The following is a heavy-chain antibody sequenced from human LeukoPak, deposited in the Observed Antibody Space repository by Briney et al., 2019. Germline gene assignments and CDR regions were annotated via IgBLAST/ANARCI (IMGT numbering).Heavy chain of an antibody. CDR2: INPNSGGT. CDR1: GYTFTGYY. Sequence: ASVKVSCKASGYTFTGYYMHWVRQAPGQGLEWMGWINPNSGGTNYAQKFQGRVTMTRDTSISTAYMELSRLRSDDTAVYYCARETNDSGYDSSSGSYFDYWGQGTLVTVSS. CDR3: ARETNDSGYDSSSGSYFDY. D-gene: IGHD5-12*01. V-gene: IGHV1-2*02. J-gene: IGHJ4*02.